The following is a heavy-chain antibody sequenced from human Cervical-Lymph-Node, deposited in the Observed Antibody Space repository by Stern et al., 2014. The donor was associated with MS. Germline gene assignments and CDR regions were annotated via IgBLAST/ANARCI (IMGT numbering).Heavy chain of an antibody. CDR1: GYTFTSYG. D-gene: IGHD4-17*01. J-gene: IGHJ4*02. V-gene: IGHV1-3*01. CDR2: ISPGNGNT. Sequence: QVQLVQSGAEVKKPGASVRVSCKASGYTFTSYGMHWVRQAPGQRLEWMGWISPGNGNTKYSQNFHGRRTITRDTSASTAYMELSSLRSEDTAVYYCARGYGDYEDYFDYWGQGTLVTVSS. CDR3: ARGYGDYEDYFDY.